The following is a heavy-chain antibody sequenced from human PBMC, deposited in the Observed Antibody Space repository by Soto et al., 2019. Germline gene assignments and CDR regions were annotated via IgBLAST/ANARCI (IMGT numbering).Heavy chain of an antibody. J-gene: IGHJ6*02. V-gene: IGHV4-39*01. D-gene: IGHD6-13*01. Sequence: SETLSLTCTVSGGSISSSSYYWGWIRQPPGKGLEWIGSIYYSGSTYYNPSLKSRVTISVDTSKNQFSLKLSSVTAADTAVYYCASSAAAGTTYGMDVWGQGTTVTVSS. CDR1: GGSISSSSYY. CDR3: ASSAAAGTTYGMDV. CDR2: IYYSGST.